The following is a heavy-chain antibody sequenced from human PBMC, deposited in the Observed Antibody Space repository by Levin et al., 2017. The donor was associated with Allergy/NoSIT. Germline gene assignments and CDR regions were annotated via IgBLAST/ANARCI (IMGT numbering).Heavy chain of an antibody. V-gene: IGHV4-34*01. J-gene: IGHJ2*01. Sequence: MPSETLSLTCAVYGGSFSGYYWSWIRQPPGKGLEWIGEINHSGSTNYNPSLKSRVTISVDTSKNQFSLKLSSVTAADTAVYYCARGRGPARIAAAGISARAVWYFDLWGRGTLVTVSS. D-gene: IGHD6-13*01. CDR2: INHSGST. CDR3: ARGRGPARIAAAGISARAVWYFDL. CDR1: GGSFSGYY.